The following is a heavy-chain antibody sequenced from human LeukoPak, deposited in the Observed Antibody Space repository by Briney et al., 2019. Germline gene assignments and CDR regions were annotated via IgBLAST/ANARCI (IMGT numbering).Heavy chain of an antibody. Sequence: AGGSLRLSCTDSGFTFTTHAMHWVRQAPGKGLEWVSGLSGSASSTYYADSVKGRFTISRDNSKNTLYLQMNSLRAEDTAVYYCVKDALPHTYSYYFDFWGQGTLVTVSS. V-gene: IGHV3-23*01. CDR1: GFTFTTHA. D-gene: IGHD2-15*01. J-gene: IGHJ4*02. CDR3: VKDALPHTYSYYFDF. CDR2: LSGSASST.